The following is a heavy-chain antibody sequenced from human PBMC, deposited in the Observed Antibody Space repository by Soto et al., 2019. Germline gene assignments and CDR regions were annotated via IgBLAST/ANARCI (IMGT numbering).Heavy chain of an antibody. CDR3: ARESYCSSTSCYDLTFFDY. CDR2: IIPILGIA. J-gene: IGHJ4*02. Sequence: SVKVSCKASGGTISSYTISWVRQAPGQGLEWMGRIIPILGIANYAQKFQGRVTITADKSTSTAYMELSSLRSEDTAVYYCARESYCSSTSCYDLTFFDYWGQGTLVTVSS. V-gene: IGHV1-69*04. D-gene: IGHD2-2*01. CDR1: GGTISSYT.